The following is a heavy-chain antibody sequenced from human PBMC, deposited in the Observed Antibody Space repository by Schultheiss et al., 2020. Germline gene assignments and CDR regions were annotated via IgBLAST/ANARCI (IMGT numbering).Heavy chain of an antibody. CDR1: GGSISSSNW. Sequence: SETLSLTCAISGGSISSSNWWSWVRQPPGKGLEWIGEIYHSGSTNYNPSLKSRVTISVDTSKNQFSLKLSSVTAADTAMYYCARVDDYGFIDYWGQGTLVTVSS. J-gene: IGHJ4*02. CDR3: ARVDDYGFIDY. V-gene: IGHV4-4*02. CDR2: IYHSGST. D-gene: IGHD4-17*01.